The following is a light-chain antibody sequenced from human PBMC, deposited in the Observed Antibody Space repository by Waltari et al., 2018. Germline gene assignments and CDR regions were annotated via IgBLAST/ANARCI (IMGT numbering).Light chain of an antibody. CDR2: GAS. Sequence: EIVLTQSPGTLSLSQGETATLSCRASQSVRGTLAWYQQKPGQAPRLLIYGASSRATGIPDRFSGSGSGTDFSLTISRLEPEDFAVYYCQHYVRLPATFGQGTRVEIK. CDR3: QHYVRLPAT. J-gene: IGKJ1*01. V-gene: IGKV3-20*01. CDR1: QSVRGT.